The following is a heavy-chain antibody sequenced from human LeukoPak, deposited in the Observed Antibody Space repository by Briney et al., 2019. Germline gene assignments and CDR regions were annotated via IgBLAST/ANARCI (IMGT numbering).Heavy chain of an antibody. V-gene: IGHV3-53*01. CDR1: GFSVSRTY. CDR3: AKTVIDTTHFDC. J-gene: IGHJ4*02. D-gene: IGHD1-1*01. Sequence: PGGSLRLSCAASGFSVSRTYMSWVRQAPGKGLEWVSAISGGGGTTYYGDSVKGRFTVSRDNSKSTLYLQMNSLRAEDTAVYYCAKTVIDTTHFDCWGQGTLVTVS. CDR2: ISGGGGTT.